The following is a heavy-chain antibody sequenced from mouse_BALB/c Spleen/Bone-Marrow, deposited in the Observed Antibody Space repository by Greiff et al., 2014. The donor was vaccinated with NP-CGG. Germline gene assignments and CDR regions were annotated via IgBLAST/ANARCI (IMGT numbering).Heavy chain of an antibody. CDR3: ANYYGSSSY. V-gene: IGHV1S130*01. Sequence: QVQLQQSGSVLVRPGASVKLSCKASGYTFTSSWMHWAKQRPGQGLEWIGEIHPNSGNTNYNEKFEGKATLTVDTSSSTAYVDLSSLTSEDSAVYYCANYYGSSSYWGQGTTLTVSS. CDR1: GYTFTSSW. J-gene: IGHJ2*01. D-gene: IGHD1-1*01. CDR2: IHPNSGNT.